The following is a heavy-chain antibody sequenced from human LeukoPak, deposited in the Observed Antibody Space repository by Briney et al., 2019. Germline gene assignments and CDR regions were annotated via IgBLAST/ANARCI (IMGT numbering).Heavy chain of an antibody. J-gene: IGHJ5*02. CDR3: ARNRLAWFGEYVS. D-gene: IGHD3-10*01. CDR2: INAVNGKT. Sequence: GASAKVSCKASRSTSSHYTMHWVRQALGQRLEWRGWINAVNGKTKYSRKFQDRVTLARDTSASTAYMELSSLTSEDTGVYYCARNRLAWFGEYVSWGQGTLVTVS. CDR1: RSTSSHYT. V-gene: IGHV1-3*01.